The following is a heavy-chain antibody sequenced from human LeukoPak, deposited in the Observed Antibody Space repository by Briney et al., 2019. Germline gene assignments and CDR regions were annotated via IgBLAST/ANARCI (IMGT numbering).Heavy chain of an antibody. CDR1: GFTFSDYS. J-gene: IGHJ4*02. D-gene: IGHD2-21*01. CDR3: ARSGWGSHLVGFDY. Sequence: GGSLRLSCAASGFTFSDYSMNWVRQAPGKGLEWVSYIGSNISAMYYADSVRGRFTISRDNAKNSLYLQMNSLRAEDTAVYYCARSGWGSHLVGFDYWGQGTLVTVSS. V-gene: IGHV3-48*04. CDR2: IGSNISAM.